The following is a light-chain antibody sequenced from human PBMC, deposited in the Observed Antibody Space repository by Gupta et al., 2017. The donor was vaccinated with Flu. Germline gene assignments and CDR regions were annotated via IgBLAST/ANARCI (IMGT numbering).Light chain of an antibody. J-gene: IGLJ2*01. CDR1: SSDVGGYNY. CDR3: SSYTSSSTVV. Sequence: QSALTQPASVSGSPGQSIPISCTGPSSDVGGYNYVSWYQQHPGKAPKLMIYEVSNRPSGVSNRFSGSKSGNTASLTISGLQAEDEADYYCSSYTSSSTVVFGGGTKLTVL. CDR2: EVS. V-gene: IGLV2-14*01.